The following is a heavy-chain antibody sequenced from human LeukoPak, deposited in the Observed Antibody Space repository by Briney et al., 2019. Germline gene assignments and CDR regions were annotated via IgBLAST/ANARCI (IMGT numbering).Heavy chain of an antibody. CDR2: IYYSGST. CDR3: ARVVRDGDYVFDY. CDR1: GGSISSGGYH. D-gene: IGHD4-17*01. V-gene: IGHV4-31*03. Sequence: PSQTLSLTCTVSGGSISSGGYHWSWIRQHPGKGLEWIGYIYYSGSTYYNPSLKSRVTISVDTSKNQFSLKVSSVTAADTAVYYCARVVRDGDYVFDYWGQGTLVTVSS. J-gene: IGHJ4*02.